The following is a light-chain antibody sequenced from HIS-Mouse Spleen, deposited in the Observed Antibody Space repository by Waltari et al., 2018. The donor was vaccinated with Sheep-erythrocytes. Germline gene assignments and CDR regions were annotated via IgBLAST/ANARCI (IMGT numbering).Light chain of an antibody. CDR2: DAS. J-gene: IGKJ2*01. V-gene: IGKV3-11*01. CDR1: RSVSSY. CDR3: QQRSNWYT. Sequence: EIVLTQSPATLSLSPGERATLSCRASRSVSSYLAWYQQKPGQAPRLLIYDASNRTTGIPARFSGSGSGTDFTLTISSLGPEDFAVYYCQQRSNWYTFCQGTKLEIK.